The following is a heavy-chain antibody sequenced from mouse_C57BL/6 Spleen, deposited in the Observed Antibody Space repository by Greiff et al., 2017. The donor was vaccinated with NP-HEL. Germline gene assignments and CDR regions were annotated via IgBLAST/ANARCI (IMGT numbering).Heavy chain of an antibody. Sequence: DVKLQESGPGLVKPSQSLSLTCSVTGYSITSGYYWNWIRQFPGNKLEWMGYISYDGSNNYNPSLKNRISITRDTSKNQFFLKLNSVTTEDTATYYCARNYYALDYWGQGTTLTVSS. CDR1: GYSITSGYY. V-gene: IGHV3-6*01. CDR3: ARNYYALDY. J-gene: IGHJ2*01. CDR2: ISYDGSN. D-gene: IGHD1-1*01.